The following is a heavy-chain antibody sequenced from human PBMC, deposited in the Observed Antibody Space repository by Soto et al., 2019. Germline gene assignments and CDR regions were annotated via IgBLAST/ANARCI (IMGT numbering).Heavy chain of an antibody. CDR2: IKSKSDGETT. D-gene: IGHD3-10*01. CDR3: TTETTYYYGSGKEGYFDY. J-gene: IGHJ4*02. V-gene: IGHV3-15*01. Sequence: EVQLVESGGGLVKPGGSLRLSCAASGFTFSNAWMSWVRQAPGKGLEWVGRIKSKSDGETTDYAAPVKGRFTISRDDSKNMLYLQMNSLKTEDTAVYYCTTETTYYYGSGKEGYFDYWGQGTLVTVSS. CDR1: GFTFSNAW.